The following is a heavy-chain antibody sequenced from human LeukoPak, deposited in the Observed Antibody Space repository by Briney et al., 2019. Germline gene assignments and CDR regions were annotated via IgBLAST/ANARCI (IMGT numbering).Heavy chain of an antibody. CDR2: ISGSGGST. D-gene: IGHD3-10*01. CDR3: ASPYGSGSLDY. CDR1: GFTFSSYA. J-gene: IGHJ4*02. Sequence: GGSLRLSCAASGFTFSSYAMNWVRQAPGKGLEWVSTISGSGGSTYYADSVKGRFTISRDNAKNSLYLQMNSLRAEDTAVYYCASPYGSGSLDYWGQGTLVTVSS. V-gene: IGHV3-23*01.